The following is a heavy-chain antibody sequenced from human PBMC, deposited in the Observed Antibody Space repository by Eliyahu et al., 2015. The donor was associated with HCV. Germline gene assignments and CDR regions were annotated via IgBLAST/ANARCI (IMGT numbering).Heavy chain of an antibody. Sequence: QVQLVQSGAEVKKPGASMKVSCKASGYTFTSYYIHWVRQAPGQGLEWMGIINPSGGSTSYAQKFKGRVTMTRDTSTSTVYMEVSSLRSEDTAVYYCASAENWNDRTYFDYWGQGTLVTVSS. CDR2: INPSGGST. CDR3: ASAENWNDRTYFDY. J-gene: IGHJ4*02. V-gene: IGHV1-46*01. D-gene: IGHD1-1*01. CDR1: GYTFTSYY.